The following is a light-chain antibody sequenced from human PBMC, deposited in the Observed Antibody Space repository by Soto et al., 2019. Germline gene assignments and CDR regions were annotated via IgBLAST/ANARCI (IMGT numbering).Light chain of an antibody. V-gene: IGKV1-39*01. CDR3: QQTYRTPWT. J-gene: IGKJ1*01. CDR2: AAS. CDR1: QSISSH. Sequence: DIPMTQSPSSLSASVGDRVTITCRASQSISSHLNWYQQKPGKVTKLLIYAASSLHSGVPSRFSGSRSGTDFTLTISSLQPEDFATFYCQQTYRTPWTFGQGAKVEI.